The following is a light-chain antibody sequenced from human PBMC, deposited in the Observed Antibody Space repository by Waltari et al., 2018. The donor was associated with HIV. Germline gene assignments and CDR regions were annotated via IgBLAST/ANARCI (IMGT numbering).Light chain of an antibody. CDR3: QQLNSYPLT. V-gene: IGKV1-9*01. J-gene: IGKJ4*01. CDR1: QGISSY. CDR2: AAS. Sequence: DIHLTQSPPFLSASIGDRVTISCRASQGISSYLAWYQQQPGKAPKLLIYAASTLRSGVPSRFSGSGSATEFTLTINNLQPEDSATYYCQQLNSYPLTFGGGTKVET.